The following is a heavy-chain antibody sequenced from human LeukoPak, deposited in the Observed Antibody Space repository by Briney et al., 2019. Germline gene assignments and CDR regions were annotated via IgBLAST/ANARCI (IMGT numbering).Heavy chain of an antibody. V-gene: IGHV3-7*01. CDR2: IKQDGSEK. Sequence: PGGSLRLSCAASGFTFSTHGMHWVRQAPGKGLEWVANIKQDGSEKYYVDSVKGRFTISRDNAKNSLYLQMNSLRAEDTAVYYCARHIDYGDYGGLGYWGQGTLVTVSS. CDR1: GFTFSTHG. J-gene: IGHJ4*02. CDR3: ARHIDYGDYGGLGY. D-gene: IGHD4-17*01.